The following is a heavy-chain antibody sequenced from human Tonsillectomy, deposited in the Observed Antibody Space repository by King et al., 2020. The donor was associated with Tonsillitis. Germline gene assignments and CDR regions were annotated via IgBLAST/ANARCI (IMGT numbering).Heavy chain of an antibody. D-gene: IGHD6-13*01. J-gene: IGHJ4*02. CDR1: GGSISSYY. CDR3: ARGSNIAAAGTGYYFDY. V-gene: IGHV4-59*01. Sequence: HVQLQESGPGLVKPSETLSLTCTVSGGSISSYYWSWIRQPPGKGLEWIGYIYDSGSTNYNPSLKSRGTISVDTSKNQLSPKLSSVTAADTAVYYCARGSNIAAAGTGYYFDYWGQGTLVTVSS. CDR2: IYDSGST.